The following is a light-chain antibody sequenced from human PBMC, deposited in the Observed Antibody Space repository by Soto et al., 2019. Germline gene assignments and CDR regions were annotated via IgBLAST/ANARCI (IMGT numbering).Light chain of an antibody. CDR2: EVI. J-gene: IGLJ2*01. Sequence: QSALTQPPSASGSPGQSVTISCAGTSSDVGGYNFVSWYQQHPGKVPKLMIYEVIKRPSGVPDRFSGSKSGNTASLTVSGPHAEDEADYYCSSYSGSDNFVVFGGGTKVTVL. CDR3: SSYSGSDNFVV. CDR1: SSDVGGYNF. V-gene: IGLV2-8*01.